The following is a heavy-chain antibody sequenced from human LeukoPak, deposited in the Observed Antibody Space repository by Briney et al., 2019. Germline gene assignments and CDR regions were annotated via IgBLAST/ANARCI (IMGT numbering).Heavy chain of an antibody. CDR3: ARVGGYSYGLYYFDY. J-gene: IGHJ4*02. CDR1: GYSISSGYY. Sequence: SETLSLTCTVSGYSISSGYYWGWIRQPPGKGLEWIGSIYHSGSTYYNPSLKSRVTISVDTSKNQFSLKLSSVTAAGTAVYYCARVGGYSYGLYYFDYWGQGTLVTVSS. V-gene: IGHV4-38-2*02. D-gene: IGHD5-18*01. CDR2: IYHSGST.